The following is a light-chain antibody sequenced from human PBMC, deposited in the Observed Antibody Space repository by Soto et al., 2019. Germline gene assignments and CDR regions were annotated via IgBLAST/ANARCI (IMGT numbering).Light chain of an antibody. V-gene: IGKV3-15*01. CDR2: GAS. CDR1: QSISNS. Sequence: EIVMTQSPASLSVSPGETATLSCRASQSISNSLAWYQQKPGQAPSLLIYGASTRATGIPARFSGSGSVTEFTVTISSLQSEDSALYYCQQYNNWPPRTFGQGTKLVIK. J-gene: IGKJ2*01. CDR3: QQYNNWPPRT.